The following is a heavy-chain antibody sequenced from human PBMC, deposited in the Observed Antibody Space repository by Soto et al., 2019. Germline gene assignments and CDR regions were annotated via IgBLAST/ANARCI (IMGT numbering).Heavy chain of an antibody. V-gene: IGHV1-69*02. Sequence: SVKVSCKASGGSFRRFSVNWKRQAPGQGPEWMGRIIPLGERVQDRVTISADKSTSTAYMDLSSLRSEDTAVYYCAKFTRPRYGPFQHWGQGTLVTVSS. D-gene: IGHD5-18*01. J-gene: IGHJ1*01. CDR3: AKFTRPRYGPFQH. CDR1: GGSFRRFS. CDR2: IIPLGERV.